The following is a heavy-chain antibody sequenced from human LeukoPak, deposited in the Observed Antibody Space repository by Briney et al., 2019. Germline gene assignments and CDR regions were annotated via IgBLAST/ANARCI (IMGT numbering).Heavy chain of an antibody. Sequence: GGSLTLSCAASGFTFSTYSMNWVRQAPGKGLEWVSTITSSSAYIYYADSVKGRFTISRDNAKNSLYLQMNSLRAEDTAVYYCARDLFGSGSFYGFWGQGTLVTVSS. J-gene: IGHJ4*02. CDR3: ARDLFGSGSFYGF. V-gene: IGHV3-21*06. CDR1: GFTFSTYS. D-gene: IGHD3-10*01. CDR2: ITSSSAYI.